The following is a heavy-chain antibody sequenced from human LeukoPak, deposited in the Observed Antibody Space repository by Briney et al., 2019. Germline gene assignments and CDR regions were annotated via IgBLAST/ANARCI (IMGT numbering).Heavy chain of an antibody. CDR2: IRYDGSNK. D-gene: IGHD1-26*01. J-gene: IGHJ6*03. CDR3: AKGRGWEASYYYYYMDA. CDR1: GFTFSSYG. Sequence: GGSLRLSCAASGFTFSSYGIHWVRQAPGKGLEWVAFIRYDGSNKYYTDSVKGRFTISRDNSKNTLYLQMNSLRAEDTAVYYCAKGRGWEASYYYYYMDAWGEGTTVTISS. V-gene: IGHV3-30*02.